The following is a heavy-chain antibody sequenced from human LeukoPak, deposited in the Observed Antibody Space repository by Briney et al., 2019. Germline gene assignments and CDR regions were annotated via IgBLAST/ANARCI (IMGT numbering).Heavy chain of an antibody. V-gene: IGHV4-59*08. D-gene: IGHD2-2*01. CDR2: IYYSGST. Sequence: SETLSLTCTVSGGSISNKYWSWIRQPPGKGLEWIGYIYYSGSTNYNPSLKSRVTILVDTSKNQFSLKLSSVTAADTAVYYCARQTRLVVVPAASFDYWGQGTLVTVSS. CDR3: ARQTRLVVVPAASFDY. CDR1: GGSISNKY. J-gene: IGHJ4*02.